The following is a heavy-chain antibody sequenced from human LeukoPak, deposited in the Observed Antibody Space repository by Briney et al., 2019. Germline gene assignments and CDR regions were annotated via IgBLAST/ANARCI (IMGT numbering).Heavy chain of an antibody. D-gene: IGHD3-16*02. CDR2: ISSSSSTI. J-gene: IGHJ4*02. CDR3: ARDGAMITFGGVIANYFDY. V-gene: IGHV3-48*01. Sequence: GGSLRLSCAASGFTFSSYSTNWVRRAPGKGLEWVSYISSSSSTIYYADSVKGRFTISRDNAKNSLYLQMNSLRAEDTAVYYCARDGAMITFGGVIANYFDYWGQGTLVTVSS. CDR1: GFTFSSYS.